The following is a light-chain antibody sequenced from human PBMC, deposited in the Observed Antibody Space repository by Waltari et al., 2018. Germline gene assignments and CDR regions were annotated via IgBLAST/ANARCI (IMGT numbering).Light chain of an antibody. V-gene: IGKV3-20*01. CDR3: QQYDIAPLT. J-gene: IGKJ4*01. CDR1: QTVRTTY. CDR2: GAS. Sequence: EIVLTQSPGTLSLSPGERATLSCRASQTVRTTYLAWYQQKPGQAPTLLIYGASSRATGIPDRVSGSGSGTDFSLTCSSRDPEVSAMYDCQQYDIAPLTFGGGTKVEIK.